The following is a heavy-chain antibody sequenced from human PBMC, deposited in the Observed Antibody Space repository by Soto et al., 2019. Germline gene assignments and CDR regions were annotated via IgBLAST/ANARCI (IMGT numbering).Heavy chain of an antibody. J-gene: IGHJ4*02. CDR2: IYPSDSDT. V-gene: IGHV5-51*01. CDR3: ARGGVSTRSFDY. Sequence: GESLKISCKGSGYNFAGYWIAWVRQMPGKGLELMGLIYPSDSDTRYRPSFQGQVTISADKSISSAYLQWSSLRASDTAMYYCARGGVSTRSFDYLGQGTPVTVSS. CDR1: GYNFAGYW. D-gene: IGHD3-3*01.